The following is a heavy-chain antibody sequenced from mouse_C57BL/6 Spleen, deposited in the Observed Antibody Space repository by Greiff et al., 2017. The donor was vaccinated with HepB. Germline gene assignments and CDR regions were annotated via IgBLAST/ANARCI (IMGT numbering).Heavy chain of an antibody. V-gene: IGHV5-4*01. Sequence: DVQLVESGGGLVKPGGSLKLSCAASGFTFSSYAMSWVRQTPEKRLEWVATISDGGSYTYYPDNVKGRFTISRDNAKNNLYLQMSHLKSEDTAMYYCARAPGTAYWGQGTLVTVSA. CDR2: ISDGGSYT. CDR1: GFTFSSYA. J-gene: IGHJ3*01. D-gene: IGHD4-1*01. CDR3: ARAPGTAY.